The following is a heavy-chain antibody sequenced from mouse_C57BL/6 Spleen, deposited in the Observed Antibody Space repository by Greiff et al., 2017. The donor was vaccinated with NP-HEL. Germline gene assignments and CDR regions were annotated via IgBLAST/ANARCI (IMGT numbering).Heavy chain of an antibody. CDR3: ARGYGNYGYYAMDY. V-gene: IGHV3-3*01. D-gene: IGHD2-1*01. CDR1: GFSINSDCY. J-gene: IGHJ4*01. Sequence: EVKLLESGPSLVRPSQTLSLTCTVTGFSINSDCYWIWIRQFPGNKLEYIGYTFYSGITYYNPSLESRTYITRDTSKNQFSLKLSAVTTEDTATYYCARGYGNYGYYAMDYWGQGTSVTVSS. CDR2: TFYSGIT.